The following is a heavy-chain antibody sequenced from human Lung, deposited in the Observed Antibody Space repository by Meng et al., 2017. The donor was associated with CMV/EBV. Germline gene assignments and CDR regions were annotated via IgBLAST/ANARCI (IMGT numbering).Heavy chain of an antibody. D-gene: IGHD3-3*01. J-gene: IGHJ6*02. V-gene: IGHV1-69*05. CDR2: IIPIFGTA. Sequence: SVKVSCKASGGTFSSYAISWVRQPPGQGLEWMGGIIPIFGTANYAQKFQGRVTITTDESTSTAYMELSSLRSEDTAVYYCARGRDFWSGSGGMDVWGQGTTVTVSS. CDR3: ARGRDFWSGSGGMDV. CDR1: GGTFSSYA.